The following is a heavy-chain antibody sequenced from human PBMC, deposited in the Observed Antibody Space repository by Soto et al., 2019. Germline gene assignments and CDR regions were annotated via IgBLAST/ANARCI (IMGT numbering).Heavy chain of an antibody. V-gene: IGHV1-69*01. Sequence: SCKASGGTFSSYAISWVRQAPGQGLEWMGGIIPIFGTANYAQKFQGRVTITADESTSTAYMELSSLRSEDTAVYYCAGELAVAASGYYGMDVWGQGTTVTVSS. D-gene: IGHD6-19*01. CDR3: AGELAVAASGYYGMDV. CDR1: GGTFSSYA. J-gene: IGHJ6*02. CDR2: IIPIFGTA.